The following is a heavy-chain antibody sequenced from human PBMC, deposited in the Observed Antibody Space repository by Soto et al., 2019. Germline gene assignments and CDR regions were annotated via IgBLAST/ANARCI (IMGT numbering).Heavy chain of an antibody. CDR1: GYPFITND. V-gene: IGHV1-8*01. J-gene: IGHJ5*02. D-gene: IGHD6-13*01. CDR3: ARGGPAAGFDL. Sequence: XSVKLSCNASGYPFITNDSNWVRQASGQGLEWMGWMKPSTGDSGSDPDFQGRITMTRDTATSTAYMELSSLKFEDTAVYYCARGGPAAGFDLWGQGSLVTVSS. CDR2: MKPSTGDS.